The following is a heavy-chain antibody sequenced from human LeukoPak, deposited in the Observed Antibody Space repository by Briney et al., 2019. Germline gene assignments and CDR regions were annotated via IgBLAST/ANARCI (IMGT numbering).Heavy chain of an antibody. CDR1: GFTFDDYA. CDR2: ISWNSGSI. Sequence: GGXLRLSCAASGFTFDDYAMHWVRQAPGKGLEWVSGISWNSGSIVYADSVKGRFTISRDNAKNSLYLQMNSLRAEDMALYYCAKAANIGYCSSTSCYFDYWGQGTLVTVSS. CDR3: AKAANIGYCSSTSCYFDY. V-gene: IGHV3-9*03. D-gene: IGHD2-2*01. J-gene: IGHJ4*02.